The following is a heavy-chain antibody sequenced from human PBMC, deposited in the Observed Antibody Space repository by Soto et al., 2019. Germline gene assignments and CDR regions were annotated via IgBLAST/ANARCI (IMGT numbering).Heavy chain of an antibody. CDR3: VRDTSFDY. CDR1: GFTFSSHA. Sequence: SGFTFSSHAMSWVRQAPGKGREWVSAISGSGGSTYYADSVKGRFTISRDNSKNTLYLQMNSLRAEDMAVYYCVRDTSFDYWGQGTLVTVSS. J-gene: IGHJ4*02. CDR2: ISGSGGST. V-gene: IGHV3-23*01.